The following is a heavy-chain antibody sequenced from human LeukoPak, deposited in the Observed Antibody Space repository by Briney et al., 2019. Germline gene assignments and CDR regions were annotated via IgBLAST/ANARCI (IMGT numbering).Heavy chain of an antibody. CDR3: AKEGDYYDSSGRDY. D-gene: IGHD3-22*01. CDR2: ISGSGGST. CDR1: GLTFSSYA. V-gene: IGHV3-23*01. Sequence: GGSLRLSCAASGLTFSSYAMSWVRQAPGKGLEWVSAISGSGGSTYYADSVKGRFTISRDNSKNTLYLQMNSLRAEDTAVYYCAKEGDYYDSSGRDYWGQGTLVTVSS. J-gene: IGHJ4*02.